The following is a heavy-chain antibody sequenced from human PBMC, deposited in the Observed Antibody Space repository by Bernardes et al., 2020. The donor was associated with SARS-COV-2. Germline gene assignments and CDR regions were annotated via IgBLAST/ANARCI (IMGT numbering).Heavy chain of an antibody. Sequence: GGSLRLSCEASGFTFRLFGMNWVRQAPGKGLEWVALISSDGSAKYYGDSVKGRFTVSRDNSKDTLFLQMDDLRPDDTAVYYCAKDYGNTDFWSGFYVYWGQGSLVTVSS. CDR1: GFTFRLFG. J-gene: IGHJ4*02. D-gene: IGHD3-3*01. CDR3: AKDYGNTDFWSGFYVY. V-gene: IGHV3-30*18. CDR2: ISSDGSAK.